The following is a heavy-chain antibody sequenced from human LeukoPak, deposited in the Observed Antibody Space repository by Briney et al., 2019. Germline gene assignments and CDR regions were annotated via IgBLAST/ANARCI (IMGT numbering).Heavy chain of an antibody. D-gene: IGHD2-2*01. CDR3: ARANFLYCSSSTCLFDY. J-gene: IGHJ4*02. Sequence: ASAKVSCKASGYTFTDYYMHWVRQAPGQGFEWMGWINPNDGGTNYAQKFQGRVTMTRDTSISTAHMEVSRLRSDDTAVYYCARANFLYCSSSTCLFDYWGQGTLVTVSS. CDR2: INPNDGGT. V-gene: IGHV1-2*02. CDR1: GYTFTDYY.